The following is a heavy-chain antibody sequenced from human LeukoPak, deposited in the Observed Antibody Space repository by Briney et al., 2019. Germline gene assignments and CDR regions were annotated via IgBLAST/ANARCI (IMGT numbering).Heavy chain of an antibody. CDR3: ARAWVTMAHDAFDI. CDR1: GFTFSNFG. Sequence: QAGGSLRLSCAASGFTFSNFGMHWVRQAPGKGLEWVAGISYDGSNKYYVDSVKGRFTVSRDNSKNTLYLQMNSLRVEDTAVYYCARAWVTMAHDAFDIWGHGAMVTVSS. V-gene: IGHV3-30*03. J-gene: IGHJ3*02. D-gene: IGHD3-10*01. CDR2: ISYDGSNK.